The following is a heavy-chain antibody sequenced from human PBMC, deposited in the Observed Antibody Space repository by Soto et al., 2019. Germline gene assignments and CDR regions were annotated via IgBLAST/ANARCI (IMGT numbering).Heavy chain of an antibody. D-gene: IGHD3-22*01. J-gene: IGHJ4*02. Sequence: VASVKVSCKVSGYTLTKLSMHWVRQAPGKGLEWMGGFDPEDGETIDAQKFQGRVTMTEDTSTDTAYMELSSLRSEDTAVYYCATLPAYSNYDSSGFQYYFDYWGQGTLVTVSS. CDR1: GYTLTKLS. CDR2: FDPEDGET. V-gene: IGHV1-24*01. CDR3: ATLPAYSNYDSSGFQYYFDY.